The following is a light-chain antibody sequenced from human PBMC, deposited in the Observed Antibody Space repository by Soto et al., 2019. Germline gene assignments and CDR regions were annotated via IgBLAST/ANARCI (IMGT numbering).Light chain of an antibody. CDR3: ATRDNSLSRWV. J-gene: IGLJ3*02. V-gene: IGLV1-47*01. CDR2: RNN. CDR1: SSNIGSNY. Sequence: QSVLTQPPSASGTPGQRVTISCSGSSSNIGSNYVYWYQQLPGTAPKLLIYRNNQRPSGVPDRLSGSKSGTSASLAISGLRSEDEADYYCATRDNSLSRWVFGGGTKLTVL.